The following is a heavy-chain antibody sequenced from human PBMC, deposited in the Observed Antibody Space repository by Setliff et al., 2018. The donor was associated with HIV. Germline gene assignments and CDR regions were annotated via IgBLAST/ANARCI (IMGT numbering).Heavy chain of an antibody. J-gene: IGHJ4*02. CDR2: INPSSGAT. D-gene: IGHD3-3*01. CDR1: GYTFTDYF. V-gene: IGHV1-2*02. CDR3: ARSIDMHYDFWSAYDY. Sequence: GASVKVSCKASGYTFTDYFIHWVRQAPGQGLEWMGWINPSSGATNYAQKFQGRVSMTRDTSIRTAYMELRGLTSDDTAVYYCARSIDMHYDFWSAYDYWGQGALVTVSS.